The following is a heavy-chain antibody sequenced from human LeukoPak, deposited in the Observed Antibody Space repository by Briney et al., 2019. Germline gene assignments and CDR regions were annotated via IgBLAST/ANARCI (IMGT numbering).Heavy chain of an antibody. CDR1: GFTFRSYT. J-gene: IGHJ4*02. V-gene: IGHV3-23*01. CDR2: IVTSGTPT. D-gene: IGHD3/OR15-3a*01. CDR3: ARGRYDFWSGNDY. Sequence: GGSLRLSCAASGFTFRSYTMSWVRLAPGKGLEWVSAIVTSGTPTYYADSVKGRFTISRDNSKSTLYLQMNSLRAEDTAVYYCARGRYDFWSGNDYWGQGTLVTVSS.